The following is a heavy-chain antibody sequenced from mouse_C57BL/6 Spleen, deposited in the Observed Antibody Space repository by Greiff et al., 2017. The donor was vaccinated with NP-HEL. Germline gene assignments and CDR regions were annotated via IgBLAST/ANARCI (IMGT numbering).Heavy chain of an antibody. D-gene: IGHD2-4*01. CDR2: IDPSDSYT. CDR3: ARGGYDYDVGAY. CDR1: GYTFTSYW. Sequence: QVHVKQPGAELVMPGASVKLSCKASGYTFTSYWMHWVKQRPGQGLEWIGEIDPSDSYTNYNQKFKGKSTLTVDKSSSTAYMQLSSLTSEDSAVYYCARGGYDYDVGAYWGQGTLVTVSA. J-gene: IGHJ3*01. V-gene: IGHV1-69*01.